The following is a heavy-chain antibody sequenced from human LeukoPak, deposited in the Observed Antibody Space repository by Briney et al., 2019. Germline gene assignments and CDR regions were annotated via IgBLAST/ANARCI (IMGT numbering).Heavy chain of an antibody. Sequence: GGSLRLSCAASGFTFSDYYMSWIRQAPGKGLEWVSYISSSGSTIYYADSEKGRFTISRDNAKNSLYLQMNSRRAEDTAVYYCARRRGSSWSYYFDYWGQGTLVTVSS. D-gene: IGHD6-13*01. J-gene: IGHJ4*02. CDR2: ISSSGSTI. CDR3: ARRRGSSWSYYFDY. V-gene: IGHV3-11*01. CDR1: GFTFSDYY.